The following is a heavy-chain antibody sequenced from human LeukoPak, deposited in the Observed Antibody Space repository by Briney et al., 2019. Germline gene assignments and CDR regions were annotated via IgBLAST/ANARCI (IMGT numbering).Heavy chain of an antibody. CDR1: GFTFSNYT. CDR2: ISSSSSAI. D-gene: IGHD2-2*01. CDR3: ARDSSEMSYNYYYYYMDV. Sequence: GGSLRLSCAASGFTFSNYTMNWVRQAPGKGLEWVSYISSSSSAIFYADSVKGRFTISRDNAKNSLYLQMNSLRAEDTAVYYCARDSSEMSYNYYYYYMDVWGKGTTVTVSS. V-gene: IGHV3-48*01. J-gene: IGHJ6*03.